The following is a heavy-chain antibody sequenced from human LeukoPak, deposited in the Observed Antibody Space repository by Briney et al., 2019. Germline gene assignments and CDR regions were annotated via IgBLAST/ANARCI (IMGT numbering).Heavy chain of an antibody. CDR2: ISYDGRNQ. Sequence: PGGSLRLSCAASGFTFSDYPIHWVRQAPGKGLEWVAVISYDGRNQYYADSVKGRFTISRDNSMNTLYLQMNSVRAEDAAVYSCAKSASAGNFYYGMDVWGQGTTVTVSS. V-gene: IGHV3-30*18. D-gene: IGHD6-19*01. CDR3: AKSASAGNFYYGMDV. CDR1: GFTFSDYP. J-gene: IGHJ6*02.